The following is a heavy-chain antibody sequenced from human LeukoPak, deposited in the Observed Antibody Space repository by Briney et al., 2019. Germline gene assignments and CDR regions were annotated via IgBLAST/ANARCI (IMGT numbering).Heavy chain of an antibody. V-gene: IGHV3-30-3*01. D-gene: IGHD6-13*01. CDR2: ISYDGSKK. CDR1: GFTFSDYA. J-gene: IGHJ4*02. CDR3: ARIQQLVGGAFDY. Sequence: PGGSLRLSCAASGFTFSDYAIHWVRQAPGKGLEWVAVISYDGSKKYYADSVKGRFIISRDNSKNTLYLQMNSLRAEDTAVYYCARIQQLVGGAFDYWGQGTLVTVSS.